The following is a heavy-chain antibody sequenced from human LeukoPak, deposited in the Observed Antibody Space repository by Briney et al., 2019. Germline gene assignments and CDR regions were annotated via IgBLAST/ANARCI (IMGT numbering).Heavy chain of an antibody. CDR1: GYTFTSYG. CDR3: ARDLYSSGSSCDDC. J-gene: IGHJ4*02. Sequence: ASVKVSCKASGYTFTSYGISWVRQAPGQGLEWMGWISAYNGNTNYAQKLQGRVTMTTDTSTSTAYMELRSMRSDDTAVYYCARDLYSSGSSCDDCWGQGTLVTVSS. CDR2: ISAYNGNT. D-gene: IGHD6-19*01. V-gene: IGHV1-18*01.